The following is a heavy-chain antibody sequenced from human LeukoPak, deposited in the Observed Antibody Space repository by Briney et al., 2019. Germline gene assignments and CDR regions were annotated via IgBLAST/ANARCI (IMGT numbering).Heavy chain of an antibody. CDR2: INPNSGGT. CDR3: ARVSDYYDSSGYLDY. Sequence: ASVKVSCKASGYTFTGYYMHWVRQAPGQGLEWMGWINPNSGGTNYAQKFQGRVTMTRDTSISTAYMELSRLRSDDTAVYYCARVSDYYDSSGYLDYRGQGTLVTVSS. D-gene: IGHD3-22*01. J-gene: IGHJ4*02. CDR1: GYTFTGYY. V-gene: IGHV1-2*02.